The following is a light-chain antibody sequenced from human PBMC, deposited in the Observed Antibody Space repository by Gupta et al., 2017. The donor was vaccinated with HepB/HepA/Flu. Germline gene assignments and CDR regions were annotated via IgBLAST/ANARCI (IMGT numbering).Light chain of an antibody. CDR2: NVN. Sequence: QSVLTQPASVSGSPGQSIIISCTGTSSDVGGYNYVSWYQYHPGKAPKLMIYNVNNRPSGVSTRFSCSNSGNTASPTISRLQSEDEADYDCLSSISSNTLNDVFGTGTKVTVL. J-gene: IGLJ1*01. CDR1: SSDVGGYNY. V-gene: IGLV2-14*03. CDR3: LSSISSNTLNDV.